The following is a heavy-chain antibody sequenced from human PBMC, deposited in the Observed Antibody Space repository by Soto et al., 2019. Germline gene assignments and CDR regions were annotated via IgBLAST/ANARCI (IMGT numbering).Heavy chain of an antibody. CDR1: GFTSSNAW. D-gene: IGHD6-13*01. CDR3: TAPLSSSWYFDY. J-gene: IGHJ4*02. Sequence: GGSLRLSCAASGFTSSNAWMSWVRQAPGKGLEWVGRIKSKTDGGTTDYAAPVKGRFTISRDDSKNTLYLQMNSLKTEDTAVYYCTAPLSSSWYFDYWGQGTLVTVSS. V-gene: IGHV3-15*01. CDR2: IKSKTDGGTT.